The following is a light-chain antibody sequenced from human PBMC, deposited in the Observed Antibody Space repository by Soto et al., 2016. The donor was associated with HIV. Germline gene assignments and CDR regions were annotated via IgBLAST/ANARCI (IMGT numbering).Light chain of an antibody. J-gene: IGLJ3*02. V-gene: IGLV3-21*03. CDR3: QVWDSSSDHWV. Sequence: SYELPQPPSVSVAPGKTAWITCGGNDIGSKSVHWYQQKPGQAPVLVVYDDDDRPSGIPERFSGSSSGNTATLTISRVEIGDEADYYCQVWDSSSDHWVFGGGTKLTVL. CDR2: DDD. CDR1: DIGSKS.